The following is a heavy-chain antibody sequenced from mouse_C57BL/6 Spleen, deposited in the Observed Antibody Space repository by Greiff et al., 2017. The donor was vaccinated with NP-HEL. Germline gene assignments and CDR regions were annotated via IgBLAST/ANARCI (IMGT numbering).Heavy chain of an antibody. CDR1: GYSFTGYY. Sequence: VQLQQSGPELVKPGASVKISCKASGYSFTGYYMNWVKQSPEKSLEWIGELNPSTGGTTYNQKFKAKATLNVDKSSSTAYMQLKSLTSEDSAVYYGARIRGTGTNAMDYWGQGTSVTVSS. D-gene: IGHD2-14*01. J-gene: IGHJ4*01. CDR3: ARIRGTGTNAMDY. V-gene: IGHV1-42*01. CDR2: LNPSTGGT.